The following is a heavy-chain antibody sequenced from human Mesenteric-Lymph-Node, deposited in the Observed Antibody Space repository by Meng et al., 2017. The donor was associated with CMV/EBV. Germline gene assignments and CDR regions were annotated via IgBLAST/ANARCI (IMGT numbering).Heavy chain of an antibody. CDR1: GYTFGDYY. V-gene: IGHV1-2*02. CDR3: ARRGGIGARHLDY. D-gene: IGHD6-6*01. Sequence: ASVKVSCKASGYTFGDYYIYWVRQAPGQGLEWMGWINPNNGDTSFPPNLQGKVTLTSDTSISTAYMRLTGLTSDDTAVYYCARRGGIGARHLDYWGRGTLVTVSS. J-gene: IGHJ4*02. CDR2: INPNNGDT.